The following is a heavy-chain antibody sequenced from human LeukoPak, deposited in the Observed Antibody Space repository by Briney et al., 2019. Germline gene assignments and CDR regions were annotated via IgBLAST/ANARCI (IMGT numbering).Heavy chain of an antibody. CDR1: GFTFSSSG. CDR3: AKVMNQNVIDAFDI. V-gene: IGHV3-33*06. J-gene: IGHJ3*02. Sequence: PGGSLILSCAASGFTFSSSGMHWVRQAPGKELEWVAVIWYDGSNKYYADSVKGRFTISRDNSKNTLYLQMNSLRAEDTAVYYCAKVMNQNVIDAFDIWGQGTMATVSS. D-gene: IGHD1-14*01. CDR2: IWYDGSNK.